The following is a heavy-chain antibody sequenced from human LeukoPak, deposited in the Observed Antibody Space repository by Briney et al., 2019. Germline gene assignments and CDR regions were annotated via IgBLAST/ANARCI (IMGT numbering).Heavy chain of an antibody. D-gene: IGHD1-26*01. V-gene: IGHV3-21*01. CDR1: GFTFSSYS. CDR2: ISSSSSYI. J-gene: IGHJ3*02. CDR3: ASDEVGAYDAFDI. Sequence: GGSLRLSCAASGFTFSSYSMNWVRQAPGKGLEWVSSISSSSSYIYYADSVKGRFTISRDNAKNSLYLQMNSLRAEDTAVYYCASDEVGAYDAFDIWGQGTMVTVSS.